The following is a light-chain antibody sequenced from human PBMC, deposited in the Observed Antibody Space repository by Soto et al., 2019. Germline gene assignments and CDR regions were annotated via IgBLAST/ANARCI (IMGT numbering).Light chain of an antibody. Sequence: AIRMTQSPSSFSASTGDRVTITCRASQGISSYLAWYQQKPGKAPKLLIYAASALQSGVPSRFSGSGSGAEFTLTISSLQPEDFATYYCQQLNSYPTFGPGTKVDIK. V-gene: IGKV1-8*01. CDR2: AAS. CDR3: QQLNSYPT. CDR1: QGISSY. J-gene: IGKJ3*01.